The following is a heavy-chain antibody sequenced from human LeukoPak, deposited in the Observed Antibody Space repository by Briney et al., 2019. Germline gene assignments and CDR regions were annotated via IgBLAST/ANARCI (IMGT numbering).Heavy chain of an antibody. V-gene: IGHV3-73*01. J-gene: IGHJ5*02. CDR3: TRHRSGSSSTNWFDP. CDR2: IRSKANSYAT. Sequence: GGSLRLSCAVSGFTFSGSAMHWVRQASGKGLEWVGRIRSKANSYATAYAASVKGRFTISRDDSKNTAYLQMNSLKTEDTAVYYCTRHRSGSSSTNWFDPWGQGTLVTVSS. CDR1: GFTFSGSA. D-gene: IGHD1-26*01.